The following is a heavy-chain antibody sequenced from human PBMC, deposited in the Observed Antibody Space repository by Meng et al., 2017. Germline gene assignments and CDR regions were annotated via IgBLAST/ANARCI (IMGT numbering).Heavy chain of an antibody. D-gene: IGHD1-1*01. CDR2: ISGDGSIT. CDR1: GFTFNNYW. Sequence: GGSGGSLGQAWGSLRLSCAASGFTFNNYWMHWVRQVPGKGLVWVSRISGDGSITNYADSVKGRFTISRDNAKNTLYLQMNSLRPEDTAVYYCLDEAPRSDYWGQGSLVTVSS. J-gene: IGHJ4*02. V-gene: IGHV3-74*01. CDR3: LDEAPRSDY.